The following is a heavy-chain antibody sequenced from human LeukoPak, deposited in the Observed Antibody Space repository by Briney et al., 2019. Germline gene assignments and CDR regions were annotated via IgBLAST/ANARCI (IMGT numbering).Heavy chain of an antibody. CDR2: INHSGST. V-gene: IGHV4-34*01. D-gene: IGHD4-17*01. CDR3: ARLGATVTTLSWFDP. J-gene: IGHJ5*02. CDR1: GGSFSGYY. Sequence: PSETLSLTCAVYGGSFSGYYWSWTRQPPGKGLEWIGEINHSGSTNYNPSLKSRVTISVDTSKNQFSLRLTSVTATDTAVYYCARLGATVTTLSWFDPWGQGTLVTVSS.